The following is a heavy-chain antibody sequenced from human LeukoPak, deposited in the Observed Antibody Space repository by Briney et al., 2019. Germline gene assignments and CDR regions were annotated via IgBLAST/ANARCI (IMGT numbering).Heavy chain of an antibody. CDR3: ARLLSSWDY. D-gene: IGHD3-10*01. Sequence: GGSLRLSCAASGFTFSRNAMSWVRQAPGKGLEWVSGISESGSSTYYADSVKGRFTISRDNSKNTLYLQMNSLRAEDTAVYYCARLLSSWDYWGQGALVTVSS. CDR2: ISESGSST. J-gene: IGHJ4*02. V-gene: IGHV3-23*01. CDR1: GFTFSRNA.